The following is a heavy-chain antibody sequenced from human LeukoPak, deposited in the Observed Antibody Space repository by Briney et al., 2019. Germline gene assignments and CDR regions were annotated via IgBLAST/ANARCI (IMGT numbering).Heavy chain of an antibody. Sequence: GSSVKVSCKASGGTFSSYAISWVRQAPGQGLEWMGRINPNSGGTNYAQKFQGRVTMTRDTSINTAYMELSRLTSDDTAVYYCARRDVQRPNDDFWGQGTLVTVSS. J-gene: IGHJ4*02. CDR2: INPNSGGT. CDR3: ARRDVQRPNDDF. V-gene: IGHV1-2*06. CDR1: GGTFSSYA. D-gene: IGHD5-24*01.